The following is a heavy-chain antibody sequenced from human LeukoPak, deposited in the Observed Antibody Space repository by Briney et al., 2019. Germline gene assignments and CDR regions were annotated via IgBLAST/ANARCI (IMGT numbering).Heavy chain of an antibody. J-gene: IGHJ4*02. V-gene: IGHV5-51*01. Sequence: GESLKISCKGSGYSFINYWIAWVRQMPGKGLEWIGIIYPADSDTRYSPSFQGQVTISADKSISTAYLQWSSLKASDSAMYYCATPMVRGVIQFDYWGQGTLVTVSS. D-gene: IGHD3-10*01. CDR1: GYSFINYW. CDR2: IYPADSDT. CDR3: ATPMVRGVIQFDY.